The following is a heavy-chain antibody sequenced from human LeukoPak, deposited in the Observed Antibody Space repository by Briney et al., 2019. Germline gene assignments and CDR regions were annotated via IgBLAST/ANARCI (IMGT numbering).Heavy chain of an antibody. V-gene: IGHV1-24*01. Sequence: GASVKASCKVSRYTLTQLSMHWVRQAPGKGVEWMGGFDPEDGETIYAQKFQGRVTMTEDTPTDTAYMELSSLRSEDTAVYYCATETVGMTTVIEYYFDYWGQGTLVTVSS. D-gene: IGHD4-17*01. J-gene: IGHJ4*02. CDR1: RYTLTQLS. CDR2: FDPEDGET. CDR3: ATETVGMTTVIEYYFDY.